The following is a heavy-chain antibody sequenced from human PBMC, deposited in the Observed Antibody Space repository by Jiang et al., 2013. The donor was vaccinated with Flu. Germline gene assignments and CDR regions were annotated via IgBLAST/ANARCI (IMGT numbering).Heavy chain of an antibody. J-gene: IGHJ4*02. CDR2: IRNNAHSYTT. CDR3: ARAGRGVGASTWMTFDN. Sequence: VQLLESGGGLVQPGGSLRLSCAASGFTFSDHYMDWVRQAPGKGLEWVGRIRNNAHSYTTEYAASVKGRFTVSRDDSKNSLFLHMNSLKAEDTAMYYCARAGRGVGASTWMTFDNWGQGTPSPSPQ. V-gene: IGHV3-72*01. CDR1: GFTFSDHY. D-gene: IGHD1-26*01.